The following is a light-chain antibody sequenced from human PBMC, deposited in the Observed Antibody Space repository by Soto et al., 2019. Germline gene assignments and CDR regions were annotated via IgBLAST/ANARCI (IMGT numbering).Light chain of an antibody. V-gene: IGKV3-20*01. Sequence: EIVLTQSPGTLSLSPGERATLSCRASQSVSSSYLARYQQKPGQAPRLLIYGASSMATGIPDRFSGSGSGTDFTLTISRLQPEDFAVYYCQQYCSSPWTFGQGTKVEIK. CDR1: QSVSSSY. J-gene: IGKJ1*01. CDR3: QQYCSSPWT. CDR2: GAS.